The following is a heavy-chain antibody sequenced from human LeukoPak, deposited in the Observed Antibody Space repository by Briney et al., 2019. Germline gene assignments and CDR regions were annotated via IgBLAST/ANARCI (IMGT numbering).Heavy chain of an antibody. CDR1: GGSFGGYY. V-gene: IGHV4-34*01. Sequence: SETLSLTCAVYGGSFGGYYWSWVRQPPGKGLEWIGEINHSGSTNYNPSLKSRVTISVDTSKNQFSLKLSSVTAADTAVYYCARYYYGSGLDYWGQGTLVTVSS. CDR2: INHSGST. J-gene: IGHJ4*02. CDR3: ARYYYGSGLDY. D-gene: IGHD3-10*01.